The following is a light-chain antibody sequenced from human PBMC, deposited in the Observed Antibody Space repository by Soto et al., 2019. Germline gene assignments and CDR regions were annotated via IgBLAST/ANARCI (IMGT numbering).Light chain of an antibody. V-gene: IGLV2-14*01. CDR1: SSDVGGYNY. CDR2: EVS. Sequence: QSALTQPASVSGSPGQSITISCTGTSSDVGGYNYVSWYQQHPGKAPKLMIYEVSNRTSGVSNRFSGSKSGNTASLTISGLQAEDEAAYNCSSYTSSSTYVFGTGTKLTVL. J-gene: IGLJ1*01. CDR3: SSYTSSSTYV.